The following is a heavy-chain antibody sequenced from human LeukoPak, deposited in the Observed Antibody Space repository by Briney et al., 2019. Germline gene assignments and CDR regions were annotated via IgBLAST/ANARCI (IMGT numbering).Heavy chain of an antibody. D-gene: IGHD5-12*01. J-gene: IGHJ4*02. V-gene: IGHV4-4*02. CDR2: IYHSGST. Sequence: SGTLSLTCAVSGGSISSSNWWSWVRQPPGKGLEWIGEIYHSGSTNYNPSLKSRVTMSVDTSMNQVSLKLSSVTAADTAVYYCATGRTVGGYDPFDYWGQGILVTVSS. CDR1: GGSISSSNW. CDR3: ATGRTVGGYDPFDY.